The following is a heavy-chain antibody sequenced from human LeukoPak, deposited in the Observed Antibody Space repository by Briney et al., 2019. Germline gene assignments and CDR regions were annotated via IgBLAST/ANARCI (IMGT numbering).Heavy chain of an antibody. CDR2: IRYDGTTK. J-gene: IGHJ4*02. D-gene: IGHD6-19*01. Sequence: GGSLRLSCAASGFTFRDYGMHWVRQAPGKGLEWVAFIRYDGTTKYYADSVKGRFTISRDNSKNTLYLQMNSLSPEDTAVYYCAKDWYNSGLWYFDDWGQGTLVTVSS. CDR1: GFTFRDYG. CDR3: AKDWYNSGLWYFDD. V-gene: IGHV3-30*02.